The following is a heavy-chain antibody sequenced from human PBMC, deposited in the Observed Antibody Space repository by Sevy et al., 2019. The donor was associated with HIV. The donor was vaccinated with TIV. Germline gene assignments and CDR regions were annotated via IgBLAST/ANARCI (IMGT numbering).Heavy chain of an antibody. CDR2: ISYAGSNK. CDR3: ARVATVTTAEYCQH. CDR1: GFTFSSYA. V-gene: IGHV3-30-3*01. Sequence: GGSLRLSCAASGFTFSSYAMHWVRQAPGKGLEWVAVISYAGSNKYYADSVKGRFTISRDNSKNTLYLQMNSLRAEDTAVYYCARVATVTTAEYCQHWGQGTLVTVSS. D-gene: IGHD4-17*01. J-gene: IGHJ1*01.